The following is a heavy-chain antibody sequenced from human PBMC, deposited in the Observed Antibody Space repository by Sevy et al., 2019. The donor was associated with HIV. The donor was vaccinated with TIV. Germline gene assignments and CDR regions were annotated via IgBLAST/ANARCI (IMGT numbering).Heavy chain of an antibody. CDR1: GFTFSSYS. V-gene: IGHV3-21*01. J-gene: IGHJ3*01. CDR2: ISSSSSYI. D-gene: IGHD4-17*01. CDR3: ARDYGGLNAFDF. Sequence: GGSLRLSCAASGFTFSSYSMNWVRQAPGKGLEWVSSISSSSSYIYYADSVKGRFTISRDDAKNSLYLQMNSLRAEDTAVYYCARDYGGLNAFDFWGQGTMVTVSS.